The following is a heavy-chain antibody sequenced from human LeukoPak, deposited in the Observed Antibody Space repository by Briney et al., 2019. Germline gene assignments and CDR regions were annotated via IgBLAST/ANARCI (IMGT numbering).Heavy chain of an antibody. J-gene: IGHJ4*02. CDR1: GFTFSSYG. Sequence: GGSLRLSCAASGFTFSSYGMHWVRQAAGKGLEWEAVIWYDGSNKYYADSVKGRSTISRDNSKNTLYLQMNSLRAEDTAVYYCARDHGYDSFFDYWGQGTLVTVSS. D-gene: IGHD5-12*01. V-gene: IGHV3-33*01. CDR2: IWYDGSNK. CDR3: ARDHGYDSFFDY.